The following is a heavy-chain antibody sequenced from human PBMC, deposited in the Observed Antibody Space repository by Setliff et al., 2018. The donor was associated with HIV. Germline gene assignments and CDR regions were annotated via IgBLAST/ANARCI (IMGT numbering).Heavy chain of an antibody. Sequence: GASVKVSCKASGYTFTRNQIHWVRQAPGQGLEWMGIINPSGGSAAYAEKFRGRVTMTSDTSTNTVYMELRSLRSEETAVFYCARDGGDGSGYYYADYWGQGTLVTRLL. D-gene: IGHD3-22*01. V-gene: IGHV1-46*01. CDR3: ARDGGDGSGYYYADY. CDR1: GYTFTRNQ. CDR2: INPSGGSA. J-gene: IGHJ4*02.